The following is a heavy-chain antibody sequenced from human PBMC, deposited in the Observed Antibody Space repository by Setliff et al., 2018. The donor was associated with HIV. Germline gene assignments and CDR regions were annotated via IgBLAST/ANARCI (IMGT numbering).Heavy chain of an antibody. Sequence: GSLRLSCAASGFRFSDHFASWFRQAPGKGLEWISDISSSGDTSNYADFVKGRFTISRDNAKRSLYLQMNSLRVEDTAVYYCARDIPPEYPGFDLWGQGTVVTVSS. V-gene: IGHV3-11*04. D-gene: IGHD6-6*01. CDR3: ARDIPPEYPGFDL. CDR2: ISSSGDTS. J-gene: IGHJ3*01. CDR1: GFRFSDHF.